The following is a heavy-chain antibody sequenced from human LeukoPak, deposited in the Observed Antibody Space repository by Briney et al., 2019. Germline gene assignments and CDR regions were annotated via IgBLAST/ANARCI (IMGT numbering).Heavy chain of an antibody. V-gene: IGHV4-39*01. CDR2: IYYSGST. Sequence: PSETLSLTGTVSGGSISSSSYSWGWIRQPPGKGLEWIGSIYYSGSTYYNPSLKSRVTISVDTSKNQFSLKLSSVTAADTAVYYCARLANFWSGFPYFDYWGQGTLVTVSS. J-gene: IGHJ4*02. CDR1: GGSISSSSYS. D-gene: IGHD3-3*01. CDR3: ARLANFWSGFPYFDY.